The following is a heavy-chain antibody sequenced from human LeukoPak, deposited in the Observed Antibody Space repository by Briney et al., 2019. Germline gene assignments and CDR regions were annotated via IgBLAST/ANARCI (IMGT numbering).Heavy chain of an antibody. Sequence: SETLSLTCTVSGGSISNTSYYWGWIRQSPGKGLEWFGSIYYSGSTFYNPSLESRVTISVDTSKNQFSLRLTSVTAADTAVYYCAKGGKYDILTGYRRSRLLGDFWGQGTLVTVSS. V-gene: IGHV4-39*07. CDR3: AKGGKYDILTGYRRSRLLGDF. J-gene: IGHJ4*02. CDR2: IYYSGST. D-gene: IGHD3-9*01. CDR1: GGSISNTSYY.